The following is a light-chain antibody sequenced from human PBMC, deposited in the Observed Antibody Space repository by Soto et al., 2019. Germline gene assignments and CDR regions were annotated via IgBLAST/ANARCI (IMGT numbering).Light chain of an antibody. CDR2: RAS. CDR3: QQYGSSPPYT. V-gene: IGKV3-20*01. CDR1: QNVRTF. J-gene: IGKJ2*01. Sequence: EVVLTQSPATLSLSPGERATLSCRASQNVRTFLDWYQQKPGQAPRLLIYRASRRATGIPDRFSASGSGTDFTLTISRLEPEDFAVYYCQQYGSSPPYTFGQGTKLEIK.